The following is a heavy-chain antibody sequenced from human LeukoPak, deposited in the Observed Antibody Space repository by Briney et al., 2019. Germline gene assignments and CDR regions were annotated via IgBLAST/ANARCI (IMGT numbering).Heavy chain of an antibody. CDR2: ISSSSSYI. CDR3: ARDIRGEMATKSDY. V-gene: IGHV3-21*01. J-gene: IGHJ4*02. D-gene: IGHD5-24*01. Sequence: PGGSLRLSCAASGFTFSSYSMNWVRQAPGKGLEWVSSISSSSSYIYYADSVKGRFTISRDNAKNSPYLQMNSLRAEDTAVYYCARDIRGEMATKSDYWGQGTLVTVSS. CDR1: GFTFSSYS.